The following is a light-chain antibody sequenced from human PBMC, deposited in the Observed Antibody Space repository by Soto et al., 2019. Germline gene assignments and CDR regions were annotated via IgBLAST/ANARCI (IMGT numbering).Light chain of an antibody. CDR3: CSYEGRYPHV. Sequence: QSALTQPRSVSGSPGQSVTISCTGTSSDIGGYNYVSWYQQHPGKAPKLMIYDVIKRPSGVPDRFSGSKSGNTASRTIYGLQDEDEPDSSCCSYEGRYPHVFGTGTKVTV. CDR1: SSDIGGYNY. J-gene: IGLJ1*01. CDR2: DVI. V-gene: IGLV2-11*01.